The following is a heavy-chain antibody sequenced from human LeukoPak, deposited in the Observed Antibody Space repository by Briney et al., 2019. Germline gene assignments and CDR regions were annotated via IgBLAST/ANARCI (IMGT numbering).Heavy chain of an antibody. V-gene: IGHV1-69*13. CDR3: AREYCSSTSCYTGWFDP. J-gene: IGHJ5*02. Sequence: SVKVSCKASGGTFSSYAISWVRQAPGQGLEWMGGIIPIFGTANYAQKFQGRVTITADESTSTAYMELSSLRSEDTAVYYCAREYCSSTSCYTGWFDPWAREPWSPSPQ. CDR1: GGTFSSYA. D-gene: IGHD2-2*02. CDR2: IIPIFGTA.